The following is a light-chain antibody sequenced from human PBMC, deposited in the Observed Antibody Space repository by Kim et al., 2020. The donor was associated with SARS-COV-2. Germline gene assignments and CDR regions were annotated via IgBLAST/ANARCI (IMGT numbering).Light chain of an antibody. CDR2: TTV. Sequence: PRGTVTLTCASSTGAVTSGNYPNWLQQEPGQAPRALIYTTVNKHSWTPARFSGSLLGGKAALTLSGVQPEDEADYYCLLYYGGAQVFGGGTQLTVL. CDR1: TGAVTSGNY. J-gene: IGLJ2*01. CDR3: LLYYGGAQV. V-gene: IGLV7-43*01.